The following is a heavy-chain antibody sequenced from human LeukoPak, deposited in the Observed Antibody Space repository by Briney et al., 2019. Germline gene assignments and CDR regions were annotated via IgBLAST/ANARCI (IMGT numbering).Heavy chain of an antibody. CDR2: ISSNGGST. CDR1: GFTFSSYA. V-gene: IGHV3-64*01. J-gene: IGHJ4*02. D-gene: IGHD1-26*01. Sequence: GGSLRLSCAASGFTFSSYAMHWVRQAPGKGLEYVSAISSNGGSTYYANSVTGRFNISRDNSKNTLYLQMGSLRAEDMAVYYCARGATVWGQGTLVTVSS. CDR3: ARGATV.